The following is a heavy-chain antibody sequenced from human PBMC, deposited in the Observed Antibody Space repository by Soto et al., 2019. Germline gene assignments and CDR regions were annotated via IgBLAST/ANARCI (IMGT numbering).Heavy chain of an antibody. CDR2: IYYSGST. V-gene: IGHV4-59*01. Sequence: PSETLSLTCTVSGGSISSYYWSWILQPPGKGLEWIGYIYYSGSTNYNPSLKSRVTISVDTSKNQFSLKLSSVTAADTAVYYCARDANFRTPYSGGYYDAFDIWGQGTMDTVSS. CDR1: GGSISSYY. J-gene: IGHJ3*02. D-gene: IGHD1-26*01. CDR3: ARDANFRTPYSGGYYDAFDI.